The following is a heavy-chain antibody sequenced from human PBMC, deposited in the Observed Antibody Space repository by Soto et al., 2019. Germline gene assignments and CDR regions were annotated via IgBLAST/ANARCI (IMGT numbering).Heavy chain of an antibody. J-gene: IGHJ5*02. CDR2: IYYSGST. CDR1: GGSISSGDYY. CDR3: ARWWSGSRQGFDP. D-gene: IGHD3-3*01. Sequence: QVQLQESGPGLVKPSQTLSLTCTVSGGSISSGDYYWSWIRQHPGKGLEWIGYIYYSGSTYYNPSPKSRVTTSVDTSKNPFSLTLSSVTAADTAVYYCARWWSGSRQGFDPWGQGTLVTVSS. V-gene: IGHV4-31*03.